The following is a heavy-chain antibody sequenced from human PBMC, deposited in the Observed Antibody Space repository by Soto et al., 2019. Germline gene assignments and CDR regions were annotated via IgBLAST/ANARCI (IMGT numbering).Heavy chain of an antibody. CDR1: GFTFSSYA. J-gene: IGHJ4*02. D-gene: IGHD2-15*01. V-gene: IGHV3-23*01. CDR3: AKDFQRAGGLRYFDY. CDR2: ISGSGGST. Sequence: GGSLRLSCAASGFTFSSYAMSWVRQAPGKGLEWVSAISGSGGSTYYADSVKGRFTISRDNSKNTLYLQMNSLRAEDTAVYYCAKDFQRAGGLRYFDYWGQGTLVTVSS.